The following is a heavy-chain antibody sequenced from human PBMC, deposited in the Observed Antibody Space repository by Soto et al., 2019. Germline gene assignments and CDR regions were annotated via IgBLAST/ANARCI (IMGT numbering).Heavy chain of an antibody. CDR2: IYDSGST. CDR3: AAPPRY. D-gene: IGHD6-6*01. J-gene: IGHJ4*02. V-gene: IGHV4-59*01. Sequence: PSETQSHTCSASGGSISSFYWSWIRQPPGKGLEWIGYIYDSGSTNYNPYLKSRVTISVDTSKNQFSLKLTSVTAADTAVYYCAAPPRYWGQGTLVTAPQ. CDR1: GGSISSFY.